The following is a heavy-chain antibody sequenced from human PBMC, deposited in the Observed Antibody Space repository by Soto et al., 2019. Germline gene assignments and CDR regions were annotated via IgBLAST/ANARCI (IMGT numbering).Heavy chain of an antibody. CDR3: AKEARPYYYYFGMDV. CDR2: IWHDGSNE. Sequence: PGGSLRLSCAASGFTFSSYCMHWVRQGPGKGLEWVAIIWHDGSNEYYTDSVKGRFTISRDNSRNTLFLQMNSLRAEDTAVYYCAKEARPYYYYFGMDVWGQGTTVTVSS. V-gene: IGHV3-30*02. J-gene: IGHJ6*02. CDR1: GFTFSSYC.